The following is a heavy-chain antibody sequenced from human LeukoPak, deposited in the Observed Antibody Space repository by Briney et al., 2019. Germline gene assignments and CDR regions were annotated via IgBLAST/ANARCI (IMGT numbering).Heavy chain of an antibody. Sequence: TGGSLRLSCAASGFTFSNYWMSWVRQAPGKGLEWVANIRQDGSEKYYVDSMRGRFTISRDNAKNSLYLQMNSLRAEDTAVYYCARDCPNYSSSCTFDYWGQGTLVTVSS. CDR3: ARDCPNYSSSCTFDY. J-gene: IGHJ4*02. V-gene: IGHV3-7*03. D-gene: IGHD6-13*01. CDR2: IRQDGSEK. CDR1: GFTFSNYW.